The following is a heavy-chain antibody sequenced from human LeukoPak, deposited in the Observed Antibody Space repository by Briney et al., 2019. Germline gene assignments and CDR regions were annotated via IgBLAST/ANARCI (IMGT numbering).Heavy chain of an antibody. J-gene: IGHJ4*02. CDR3: AKNYGSGSCVDY. D-gene: IGHD3-10*01. Sequence: GGSLRLSCAASGFTFSSYDMSWVRQAPGKGLEWVSAISGSGGSTYYADSVKGRFTISRDNSKSTLYLQMNSLRAEDTAVYYCAKNYGSGSCVDYWGQGTLVTVSS. CDR2: ISGSGGST. V-gene: IGHV3-23*01. CDR1: GFTFSSYD.